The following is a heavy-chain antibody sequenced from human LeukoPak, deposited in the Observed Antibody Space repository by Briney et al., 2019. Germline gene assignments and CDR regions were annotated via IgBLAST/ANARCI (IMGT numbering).Heavy chain of an antibody. CDR1: GFTFASYA. CDR2: QSSDGSDK. CDR3: ARVLTTKQLLFDAFDV. V-gene: IGHV3-30*15. Sequence: GGSLRLSCAASGFTFASYAMHWVRLAPGKGLEWVAVQSSDGSDKFYAASVRGRFTISRDNSKHTLFLQMSSLRAEDTAVYYCARVLTTKQLLFDAFDVWGQGTMVTVSS. J-gene: IGHJ3*01. D-gene: IGHD6-6*01.